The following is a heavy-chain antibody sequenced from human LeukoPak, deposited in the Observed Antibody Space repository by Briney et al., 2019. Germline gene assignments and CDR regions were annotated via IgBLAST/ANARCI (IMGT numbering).Heavy chain of an antibody. CDR3: AREGIWFGEFYYYGMDV. CDR1: GFTFSSYA. Sequence: GGSLRLSCAASGFTFSSYAMSWVRQAPGKGLEWVSAISGSGGSTYYADSVKGRFTISRDNSKNTLYLQMNSLRAEDTAVYYCAREGIWFGEFYYYGMDVWGQGTTVTVSS. D-gene: IGHD3-10*01. J-gene: IGHJ6*02. V-gene: IGHV3-23*01. CDR2: ISGSGGST.